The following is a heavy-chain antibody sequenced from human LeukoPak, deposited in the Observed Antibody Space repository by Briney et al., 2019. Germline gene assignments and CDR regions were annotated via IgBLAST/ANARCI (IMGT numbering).Heavy chain of an antibody. Sequence: GGSLRLPCVASGFIFSNYWMTWVRQASGKGLEWVANIKQAGSEKYYVDSVKGRFTISRDNAKNSLYLQMNSLRAEDTAVYYCARGQLPGDWGQGTLVTVSS. V-gene: IGHV3-7*03. CDR2: IKQAGSEK. CDR1: GFIFSNYW. D-gene: IGHD6-6*01. CDR3: ARGQLPGD. J-gene: IGHJ4*02.